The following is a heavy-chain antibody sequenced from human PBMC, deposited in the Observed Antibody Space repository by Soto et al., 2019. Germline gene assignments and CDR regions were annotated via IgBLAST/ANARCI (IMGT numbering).Heavy chain of an antibody. CDR1: GFTFSSYG. V-gene: IGHV3-33*01. Sequence: QVELVESGGGVVQPGRSLRLSCAASGFTFSSYGMHWVRQAPGKGLEWVAVVWYDGTNKNYADSVKGRFTISRDNSTNTLYLQMNSLRAEDTAVYCCVRGTSTSPDYWGQGTLVTVSS. CDR3: VRGTSTSPDY. CDR2: VWYDGTNK. D-gene: IGHD2-2*01. J-gene: IGHJ4*02.